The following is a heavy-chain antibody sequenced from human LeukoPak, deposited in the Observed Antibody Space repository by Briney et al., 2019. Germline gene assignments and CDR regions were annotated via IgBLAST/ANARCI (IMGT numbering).Heavy chain of an antibody. J-gene: IGHJ6*03. V-gene: IGHV4-34*01. CDR2: INHGGDT. CDR1: GGSFSGYD. Sequence: SETLSLTCGVNGGSFSGYDWSWVRQTPGKGLEWVGEINHGGDTNYNPSLKSRVTMSIDTPKKQLFLKVKSVTAADTAVYYCARGLGWKVATMGLFYMDVWGDGTTVTVSS. CDR3: ARGLGWKVATMGLFYMDV. D-gene: IGHD5-24*01.